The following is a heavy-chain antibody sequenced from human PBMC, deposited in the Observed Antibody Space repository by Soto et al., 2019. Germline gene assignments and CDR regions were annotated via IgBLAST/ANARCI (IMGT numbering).Heavy chain of an antibody. Sequence: GGSLRLSCAASGLTFSSYSMNWVRQAPGKGLEWVSSISSSSSYIYYADSVKGRFTISRDNAKNSLYLQMNSLRAEDTAVYYCARDHDSSGYYCTYFDYWGQGTLVTVSS. V-gene: IGHV3-21*01. CDR3: ARDHDSSGYYCTYFDY. CDR2: ISSSSSYI. CDR1: GLTFSSYS. J-gene: IGHJ4*02. D-gene: IGHD3-22*01.